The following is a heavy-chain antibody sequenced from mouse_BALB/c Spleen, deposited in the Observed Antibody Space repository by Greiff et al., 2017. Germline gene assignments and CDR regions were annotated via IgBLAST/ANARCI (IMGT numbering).Heavy chain of an antibody. J-gene: IGHJ4*01. Sequence: QVQLKQSGPGLVAPSHSLSITCTVSGFSLTSYGVHWVRQTPGKGLEWMGVIWAGGSTNYNSALMSSMSISKDNSKSQVFLRMNSQQTDDTAMYYCARYGNYLYAMDYWGQGTSVTVSS. V-gene: IGHV2-9*02. CDR2: IWAGGST. D-gene: IGHD2-10*02. CDR1: GFSLTSYG. CDR3: ARYGNYLYAMDY.